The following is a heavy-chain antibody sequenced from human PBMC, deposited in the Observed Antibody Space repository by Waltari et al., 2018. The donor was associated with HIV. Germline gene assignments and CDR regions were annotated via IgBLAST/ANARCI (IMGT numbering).Heavy chain of an antibody. D-gene: IGHD3-22*01. Sequence: EVQLLESGGGLVQPGGSRRLSCAASGFAYVSYAITWGRQSPERGREGVAAVSGSGAKSFYADSVKGRFTISRDNSKNTVFLQMNSLRAADTAIYYCAKAYYENTAYYYDFWGRGTRVTVSS. J-gene: IGHJ4*02. CDR1: GFAYVSYA. CDR3: AKAYYENTAYYYDF. V-gene: IGHV3-23*01. CDR2: VSGSGAKS.